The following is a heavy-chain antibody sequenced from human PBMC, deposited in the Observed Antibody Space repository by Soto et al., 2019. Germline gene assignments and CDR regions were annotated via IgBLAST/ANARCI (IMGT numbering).Heavy chain of an antibody. Sequence: GRSLRLSCAASGCTFSNAWMSWVRQAPGKGLEWVARIKSKTDGETTDYAAPVKGRFTISRDDVNNTLYLQMDSLKTEYTAVYDCATDPLTPSNQSPWNSVGRGGAFYSGMDVLGQGTTVTVSS. CDR3: ATDPLTPSNQSPWNSVGRGGAFYSGMDV. J-gene: IGHJ6*02. CDR2: IKSKTDGETT. V-gene: IGHV3-15*01. D-gene: IGHD1-7*01. CDR1: GCTFSNAW.